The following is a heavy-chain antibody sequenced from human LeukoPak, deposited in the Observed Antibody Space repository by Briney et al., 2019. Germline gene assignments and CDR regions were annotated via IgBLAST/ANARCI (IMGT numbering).Heavy chain of an antibody. CDR1: GGSISSYY. Sequence: PSETLSLTCTVYGGSISSYYWSWIRQPPGKGLEWIGYIYYSGSTNYNPSLKSRVTISVDTSKNQFSLKLSSVTAADTAVYYCARERIAAAGVSFDYWGQGTLVTVSS. V-gene: IGHV4-59*01. D-gene: IGHD6-13*01. CDR2: IYYSGST. CDR3: ARERIAAAGVSFDY. J-gene: IGHJ4*02.